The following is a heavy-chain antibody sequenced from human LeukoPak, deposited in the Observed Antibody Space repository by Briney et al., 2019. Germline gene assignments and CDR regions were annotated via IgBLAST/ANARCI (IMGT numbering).Heavy chain of an antibody. CDR3: ARDTFGGSYYHPFDY. V-gene: IGHV1-46*01. D-gene: IGHD1-26*01. CDR1: GYTFTSYY. J-gene: IGHJ4*02. CDR2: INPSGGST. Sequence: ASVKVSCKASGYTFTSYYMHWVRQAPGQGLEWMGIINPSGGSTSYAQKFQGRVTMTRDMSTSTVYMELSSLRSEDTAVYYCARDTFGGSYYHPFDYWGQGTMVTVSS.